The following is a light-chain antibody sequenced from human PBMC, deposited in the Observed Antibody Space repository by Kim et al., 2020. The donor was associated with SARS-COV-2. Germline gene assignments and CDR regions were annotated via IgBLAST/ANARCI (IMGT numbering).Light chain of an antibody. V-gene: IGLV8-61*01. CDR2: STD. CDR3: VLYMGSGIWV. J-gene: IGLJ3*02. CDR1: SGSVSASYY. Sequence: QTVVTQETSFSVSPGGTVTLTCGLNSGSVSASYYPTWYQQTPGQPPRTLIYSTDTRSSGVPDRFSGSIFGTKAALIITGAQAEDESDYYCVLYMGSGIWVFGGGTQLTVL.